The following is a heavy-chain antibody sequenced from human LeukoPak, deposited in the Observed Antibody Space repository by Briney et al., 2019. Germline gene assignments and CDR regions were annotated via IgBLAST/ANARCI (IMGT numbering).Heavy chain of an antibody. CDR2: ISSSSSYI. CDR3: ARVHSGSYQYYYYYYMDV. V-gene: IGHV3-21*01. Sequence: PGGSLRLSCAASGFTFSSYSMNWVRLAPGKGLEWVSSISSSSSYIYYADSVKGRFTISRDNANNSLYLQMNSLRAEDTAVYYCARVHSGSYQYYYYYYMDVWGKGTPVTVSS. CDR1: GFTFSSYS. D-gene: IGHD1-26*01. J-gene: IGHJ6*03.